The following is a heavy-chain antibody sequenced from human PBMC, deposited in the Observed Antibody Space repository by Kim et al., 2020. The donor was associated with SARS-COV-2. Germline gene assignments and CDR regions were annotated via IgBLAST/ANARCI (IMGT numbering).Heavy chain of an antibody. D-gene: IGHD1-26*01. J-gene: IGHJ3*02. CDR2: FTYSGST. CDR3: ATQMGSYDVFHT. Sequence: SETLSLTCSVSGVSISSTNYYWAWIRQPPGKGLEWIGTFTYSGSTFFNPSLKSRVTTSVDTSKNQFSLQLSSVTVADTATYYCATQMGSYDVFHTWGPGTLATVSS. CDR1: GVSISSTNYY. V-gene: IGHV4-39*01.